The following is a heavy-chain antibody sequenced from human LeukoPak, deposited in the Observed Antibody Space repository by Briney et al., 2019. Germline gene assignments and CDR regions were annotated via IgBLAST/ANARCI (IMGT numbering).Heavy chain of an antibody. CDR3: AKVNRPMVGATKGAFDY. V-gene: IGHV3-48*01. J-gene: IGHJ4*02. CDR2: ISSSSSTI. CDR1: GFTFSSYS. D-gene: IGHD1-26*01. Sequence: GGSLRLSCAASGFTFSSYSMNWVRQAPGKGLEWVSYISSSSSTIYYADSVKGRFTISRDNAKNSLYLQMNSLRAEDTALYYCAKVNRPMVGATKGAFDYWGQGTLVTVSS.